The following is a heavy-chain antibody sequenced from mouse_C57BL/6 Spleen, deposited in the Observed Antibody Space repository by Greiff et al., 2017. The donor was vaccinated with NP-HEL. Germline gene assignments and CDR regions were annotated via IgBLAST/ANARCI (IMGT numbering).Heavy chain of an antibody. V-gene: IGHV5-17*01. Sequence: EVHLVESGGGLVKPGGSLKLSCAASGFTFSDYGMHWVRQAPEKGLEWVAYISSGSSTIYYAATVKGRFTISRDNAKNTLFLQMTSLRSEDTAMYDWARKVGWYFDVWGTGTTVTVSS. CDR1: GFTFSDYG. D-gene: IGHD1-1*01. J-gene: IGHJ1*03. CDR3: ARKVGWYFDV. CDR2: ISSGSSTI.